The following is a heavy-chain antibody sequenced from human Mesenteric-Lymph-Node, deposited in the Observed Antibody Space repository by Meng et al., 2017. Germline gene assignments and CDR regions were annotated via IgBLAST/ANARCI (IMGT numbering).Heavy chain of an antibody. CDR2: ISSSGSTI. V-gene: IGHV3-48*01. CDR1: GFTFSSDA. D-gene: IGHD3-10*01. Sequence: GESLKISCAASGFTFSSDAMHWVRQAPGKGLEWVSYISSSGSTIYYADSVKGRFTISRDNSKNTLYLQMNSLRVEDTAVYYCTRGTSGLIYGSGSDKWGQGTLVTVSS. J-gene: IGHJ4*02. CDR3: TRGTSGLIYGSGSDK.